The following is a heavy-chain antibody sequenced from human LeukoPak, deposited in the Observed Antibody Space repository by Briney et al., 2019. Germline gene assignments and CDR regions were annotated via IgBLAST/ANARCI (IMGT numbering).Heavy chain of an antibody. D-gene: IGHD3-3*01. V-gene: IGHV4-31*03. CDR2: IYYSGST. CDR1: GGSISSGGYY. J-gene: IGHJ4*02. Sequence: SQTLSLTCTVSGGSISSGGYYWSWIRQHPGKGLEWIGYIYYSGSTYYNPSLKSRVTISVDTSKNQFSLKLSSVTAADTAVYYCASVYYGPPHYFDYWGQGTLVTVSS. CDR3: ASVYYGPPHYFDY.